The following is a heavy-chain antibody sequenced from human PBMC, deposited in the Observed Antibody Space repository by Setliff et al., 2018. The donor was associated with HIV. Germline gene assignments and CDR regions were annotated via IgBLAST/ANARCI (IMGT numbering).Heavy chain of an antibody. CDR1: SESFSGYY. J-gene: IGHJ2*01. Sequence: SETLSLTCAVYSESFSGYYWSWIRQPPGKGLEWIGEINHSGITIYSPSLQNRVTMSMETSKKQFSLKLTSVTAADTAVYYCARGKRFCRCAACYPRHFYLWGRGNLVTVSS. CDR2: INHSGIT. V-gene: IGHV4-34*01. D-gene: IGHD2-21*02. CDR3: ARGKRFCRCAACYPRHFYL.